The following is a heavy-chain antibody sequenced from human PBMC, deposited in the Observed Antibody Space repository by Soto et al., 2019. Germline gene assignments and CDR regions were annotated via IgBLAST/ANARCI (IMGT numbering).Heavy chain of an antibody. CDR3: TTLTMILVHLDY. J-gene: IGHJ4*02. D-gene: IGHD3-22*01. CDR2: IYSSGST. Sequence: SETLSLTCTVSGGSINTGDYDWSWIRQPPGKGLEWIGYIYSSGSTYYNPSLKSRVTISRDDSKNTLYLQMNSLKTEDTAVYYCTTLTMILVHLDYWGPGTLVTVPS. CDR1: GGSINTGDYD. V-gene: IGHV4-30-4*01.